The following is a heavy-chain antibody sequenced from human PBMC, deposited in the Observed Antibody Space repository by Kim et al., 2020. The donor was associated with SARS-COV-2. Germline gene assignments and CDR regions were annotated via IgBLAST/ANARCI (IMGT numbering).Heavy chain of an antibody. J-gene: IGHJ4*02. CDR2: ISGSGGST. CDR1: GFTFSSYA. V-gene: IGHV3-23*01. D-gene: IGHD2-15*01. CDR3: ARGGLGSPAWAY. Sequence: GGSLRLSCAASGFTFSSYAMSWVRQAPGKGLEWVSAISGSGGSTYYADSVKGRFTISRDNSKNTVYLQMSSLRADDTAVYFCARGGLGSPAWAYWGQGALVTVSS.